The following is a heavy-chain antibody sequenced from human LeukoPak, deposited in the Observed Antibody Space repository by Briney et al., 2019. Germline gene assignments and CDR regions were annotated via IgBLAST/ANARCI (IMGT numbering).Heavy chain of an antibody. V-gene: IGHV4-59*12. CDR1: GGSISSYY. J-gene: IGHJ4*02. CDR2: IYYSGST. D-gene: IGHD3-22*01. CDR3: ARDQGTIILGYFDY. Sequence: SETLSLTCTVSGGSISSYYWSWIRQPAGKGLEWIGYIYYSGSTNYNPSLKSRVTISVDMSKNQFSLKLRSVTAADTAVYYCARDQGTIILGYFDYWGQGTLVTVSS.